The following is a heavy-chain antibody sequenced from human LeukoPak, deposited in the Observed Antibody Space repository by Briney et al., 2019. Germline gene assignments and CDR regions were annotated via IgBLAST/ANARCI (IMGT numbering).Heavy chain of an antibody. V-gene: IGHV3-23*01. D-gene: IGHD3-22*01. Sequence: PGGSLRLSCAASGFTFSSYAMSWVRQAPGKGLEWVSAISGSGGSTYYADSVKGRFTISRDNSKNTLYLQMNSLRAEDTAVYYCAKGLTMIVVAPLFYWGQGTLVTVSS. CDR1: GFTFSSYA. CDR2: ISGSGGST. J-gene: IGHJ4*02. CDR3: AKGLTMIVVAPLFY.